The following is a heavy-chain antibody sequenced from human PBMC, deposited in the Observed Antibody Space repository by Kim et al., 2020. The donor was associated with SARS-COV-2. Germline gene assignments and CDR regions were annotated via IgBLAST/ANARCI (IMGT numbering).Heavy chain of an antibody. CDR1: GFTFSSYA. V-gene: IGHV3-23*01. Sequence: GGSLRLSCAASGFTFSSYAMSWVRQAPGKGLEWVSAISGSGGSTYYADSLKGRFTISSDNSKNTLYLQMTSLRAEDTAVYYCAKDHYDFWSGYLRGPFGYWGQGTLVTVSS. D-gene: IGHD3-3*01. CDR2: ISGSGGST. J-gene: IGHJ4*02. CDR3: AKDHYDFWSGYLRGPFGY.